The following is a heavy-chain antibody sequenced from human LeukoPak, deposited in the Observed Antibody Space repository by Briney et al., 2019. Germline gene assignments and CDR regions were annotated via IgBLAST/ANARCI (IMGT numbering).Heavy chain of an antibody. CDR2: ISSSSSYI. Sequence: PGGSLRLSCAASGFTFSSYSMNWVRQAPGKGLEWVSSISSSSSYIYYADSVKGRFTISRDNAKNSLYLQMNSLRAEDTAVYYCARDSDYDLRIIDYWGQGTLVTVSS. D-gene: IGHD5-12*01. CDR1: GFTFSSYS. V-gene: IGHV3-21*01. CDR3: ARDSDYDLRIIDY. J-gene: IGHJ4*02.